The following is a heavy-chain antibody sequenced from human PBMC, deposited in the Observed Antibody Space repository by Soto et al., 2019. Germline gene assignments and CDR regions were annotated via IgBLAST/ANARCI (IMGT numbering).Heavy chain of an antibody. D-gene: IGHD1-20*01. CDR3: ARGDNWNDFDFDY. CDR1: GDSVSTNSAA. CDR2: TYYRSKWLS. V-gene: IGHV6-1*01. Sequence: QVQLQQSGPGLVKPSQPLSLTCAISGDSVSTNSAAWNWIRQSPSRGLEWLGRTYYRSKWLSDFAVSVKGRITIKPDASKNQFSLQLNSVTPEDTAVYYCARGDNWNDFDFDYWGQGTLVTVSS. J-gene: IGHJ4*02.